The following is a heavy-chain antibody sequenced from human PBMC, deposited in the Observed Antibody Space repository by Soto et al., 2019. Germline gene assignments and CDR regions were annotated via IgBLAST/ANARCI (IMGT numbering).Heavy chain of an antibody. Sequence: SQTLSLTCAISGDSVSSNSVAWDWIRQSPSRGLEWLGRTYYRSKWYNEYAVSVKSRITINPDTSKNHFSLHLNSVTPEDTALYYCAREVTGSWDTWGRGTLVTVSS. CDR1: GDSVSSNSVA. V-gene: IGHV6-1*01. J-gene: IGHJ4*02. CDR2: TYYRSKWYN. D-gene: IGHD6-13*01. CDR3: AREVTGSWDT.